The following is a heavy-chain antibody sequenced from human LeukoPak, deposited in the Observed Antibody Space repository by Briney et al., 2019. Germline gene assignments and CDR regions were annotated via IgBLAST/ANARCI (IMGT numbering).Heavy chain of an antibody. J-gene: IGHJ5*02. CDR2: IYYSGST. CDR1: GGFISSYY. CDR3: ARWGSAFDP. D-gene: IGHD7-27*01. V-gene: IGHV4-59*01. Sequence: SETLSLTCTVSGGFISSYYWSWIRQPPGKGLEWIGYIYYSGSTNYNPSLNCRLTISVDTSKIQFSLKLSSVTAADTAVYYCARWGSAFDPWGQGTLVTVSS.